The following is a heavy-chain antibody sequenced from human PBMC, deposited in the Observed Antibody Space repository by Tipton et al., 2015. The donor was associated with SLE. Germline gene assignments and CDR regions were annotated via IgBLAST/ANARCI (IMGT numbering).Heavy chain of an antibody. CDR1: GYTFTSYA. CDR2: TNAGNGNT. D-gene: IGHD1-26*01. Sequence: QLVQSGAEVKKPGASVKVSCKASGYTFTSYAMHWVRQDPGQRLEWMGWTNAGNGNTKYSQKFQGRVTITRDTSASTAYMELSSLRSEDTAVYYCARDSMDSGSYDYWGQGTLVTVSS. V-gene: IGHV1-3*01. J-gene: IGHJ4*02. CDR3: ARDSMDSGSYDY.